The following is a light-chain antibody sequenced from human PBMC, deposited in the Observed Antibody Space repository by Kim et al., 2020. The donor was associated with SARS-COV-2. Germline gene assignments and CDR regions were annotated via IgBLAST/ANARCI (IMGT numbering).Light chain of an antibody. V-gene: IGLV4-60*03. CDR1: RWTSNDF. CDR3: ETWDSNIQV. CDR2: VEGSGSY. Sequence: SVKLTGSPTRWTSNDFIAWDQQQPGKAPRFLMKVEGSGSYNKGGGVPDRFSGSRSGADRYLIISNLQSEDEADYYCETWDSNIQVFGGGTQLTVL. J-gene: IGLJ3*02.